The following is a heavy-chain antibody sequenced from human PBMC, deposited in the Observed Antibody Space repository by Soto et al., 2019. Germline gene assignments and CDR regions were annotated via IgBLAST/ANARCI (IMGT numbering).Heavy chain of an antibody. J-gene: IGHJ6*03. CDR3: AKQGLVVPATRIKYYYYMDV. Sequence: GGSLRLSCAASGFTFSSYAMSWVRQAPGKGLEWVSAISGSGGSTYYADSVKGRFTISRDNSKNTLYLQMNSLRAEDTAVYYCAKQGLVVPATRIKYYYYMDVWGKGTTVTVSS. CDR2: ISGSGGST. CDR1: GFTFSSYA. D-gene: IGHD2-2*01. V-gene: IGHV3-23*01.